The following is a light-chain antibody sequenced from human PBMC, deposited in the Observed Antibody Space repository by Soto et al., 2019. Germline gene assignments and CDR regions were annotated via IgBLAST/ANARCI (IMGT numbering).Light chain of an antibody. CDR2: GAS. CDR3: QQYGTSPLT. CDR1: QTVARSS. J-gene: IGKJ4*01. V-gene: IGKV3-20*01. Sequence: ENVLTQSPGRLSLSPGERATLSCRASQTVARSSIAWYQQKVGQPPRLLIYGASGRATGVPDRISGSGSGTVFTLTIERVEAEDFAVYHCQQYGTSPLTFGGGTTLEIK.